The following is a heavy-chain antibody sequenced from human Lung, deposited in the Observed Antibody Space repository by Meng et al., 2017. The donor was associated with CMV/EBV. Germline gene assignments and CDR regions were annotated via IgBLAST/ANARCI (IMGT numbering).Heavy chain of an antibody. D-gene: IGHD1-26*01. CDR2: ISNTGGNT. Sequence: GGSXRLXXAASGFTFSNIAMTWVRQAPGKGLEWVSGISNTGGNTYYADSVKGRFTISRDNSKNTLYLQMNSLRAEDTAVYYCAKFRGGSYYVYYFDYWGQGXLVTVSS. J-gene: IGHJ4*01. CDR1: GFTFSNIA. CDR3: AKFRGGSYYVYYFDY. V-gene: IGHV3-23*01.